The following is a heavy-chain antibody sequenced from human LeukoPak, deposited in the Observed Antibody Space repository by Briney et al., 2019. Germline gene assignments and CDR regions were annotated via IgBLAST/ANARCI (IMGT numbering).Heavy chain of an antibody. CDR1: GGSISSGGYS. V-gene: IGHV4-30-2*01. D-gene: IGHD5-18*01. J-gene: IGHJ6*02. CDR3: ARDRPTAMESSFYFYGMDV. CDR2: IYHSGST. Sequence: SETLSLTCTVSGGSISSGGYSWSWIRQPPGKGLEWIGYIYHSGSTYYNPSLESRLTISVDRSKNQFSLKLSSVTASDTAVFYCARDRPTAMESSFYFYGMDVWGQGTTVTVSS.